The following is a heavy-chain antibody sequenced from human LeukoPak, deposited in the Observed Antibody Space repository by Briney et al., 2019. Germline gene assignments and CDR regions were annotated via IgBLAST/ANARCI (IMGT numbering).Heavy chain of an antibody. CDR1: GFTFSSYE. CDR3: ARTTYYYDSTGYYPKNFDY. Sequence: GGSLRLSCAASGFTFSSYEMNWARQAPGKGLEWVSFISSSGSIVYFADSVKGRFTISRDNAKNSLYLQMNSLRAEDTAVYYCARTTYYYDSTGYYPKNFDYWGQGTLVTVSS. CDR2: ISSSGSIV. D-gene: IGHD3-22*01. J-gene: IGHJ4*02. V-gene: IGHV3-48*03.